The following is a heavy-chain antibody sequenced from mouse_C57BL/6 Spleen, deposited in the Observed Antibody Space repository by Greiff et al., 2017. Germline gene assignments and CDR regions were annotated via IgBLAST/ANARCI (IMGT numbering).Heavy chain of an antibody. CDR2: IDPEDGET. D-gene: IGHD2-13*01. J-gene: IGHJ2*01. Sequence: VQLQQSGAELVKPGASVKLSCTASGFNIKDYYMHWVKQRTEQGLEWIGRIDPEDGETKYAPKFQSKATITADTSSNTAYLQLSSLTSEDTAVYYCAIGDGDYGRYWGQGTTLTVSS. CDR3: AIGDGDYGRY. V-gene: IGHV14-2*01. CDR1: GFNIKDYY.